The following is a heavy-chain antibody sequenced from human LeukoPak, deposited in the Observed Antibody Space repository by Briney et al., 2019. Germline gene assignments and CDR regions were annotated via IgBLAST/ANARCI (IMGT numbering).Heavy chain of an antibody. D-gene: IGHD7-27*01. Sequence: GGSLRLSCAASAFTFSDYSMNWVRQAPGKGLEWISYIDTSSSTMYYADSVMGRFTISRDNAKESLYVQMNSLRDEDTAVYYCAREDDSWGPNNLDLWGQGTMVTVSS. CDR3: AREDDSWGPNNLDL. CDR2: IDTSSSTM. V-gene: IGHV3-48*02. CDR1: AFTFSDYS. J-gene: IGHJ3*01.